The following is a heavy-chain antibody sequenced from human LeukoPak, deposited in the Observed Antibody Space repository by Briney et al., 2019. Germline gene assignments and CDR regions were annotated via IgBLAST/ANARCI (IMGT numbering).Heavy chain of an antibody. D-gene: IGHD6-13*01. Sequence: TSETLSLTCTVSGGSISSYYWSWFRQPPGKGLEWIGYIYYTGSTNYNPSLKSRVTISVDTSSNHFSLKLSSVTAADTAVYYCARDLADSSSWYKLHPSGFDYWGQGTLVTVSS. CDR3: ARDLADSSSWYKLHPSGFDY. J-gene: IGHJ4*02. CDR2: IYYTGST. V-gene: IGHV4-59*01. CDR1: GGSISSYY.